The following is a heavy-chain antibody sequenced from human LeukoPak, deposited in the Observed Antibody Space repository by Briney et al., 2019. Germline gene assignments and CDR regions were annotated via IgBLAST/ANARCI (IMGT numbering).Heavy chain of an antibody. CDR2: ISGSGGST. CDR1: GFTFSSYS. CDR3: AKDQWQWPRYYFDY. V-gene: IGHV3-23*01. Sequence: PGGSLRLSCAASGFTFSSYSMNWVRQAPGKGLEWVSAISGSGGSTYYADSVKGRFTISRDNSKNTLYLQMNSLRAEDTAVYYCAKDQWQWPRYYFDYWGQGTLVTVSS. J-gene: IGHJ4*02. D-gene: IGHD6-19*01.